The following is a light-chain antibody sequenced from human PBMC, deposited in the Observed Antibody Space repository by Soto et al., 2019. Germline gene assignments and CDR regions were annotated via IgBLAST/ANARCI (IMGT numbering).Light chain of an antibody. V-gene: IGKV3-11*01. Sequence: TQSPSTLSSSVLYIVTMTCRPSQSVSISLAWYQQKPGKAPKLLIYDASNRATGIPARFSGSGSGTDFTLTISSLEPEDFAVYYCQQRSNWPRFTFGPGTKVDI. CDR3: QQRSNWPRFT. CDR1: QSVSIS. CDR2: DAS. J-gene: IGKJ3*01.